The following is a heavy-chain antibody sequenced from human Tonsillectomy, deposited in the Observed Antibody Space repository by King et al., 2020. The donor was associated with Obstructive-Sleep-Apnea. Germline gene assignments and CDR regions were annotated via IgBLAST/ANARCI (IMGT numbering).Heavy chain of an antibody. CDR1: GGSITTYY. Sequence: VQLQESGPGLVKPSETLSLTCTVSGGSITTYYWSWIRQPPGKGLEWIGYIYYSGSANYNPSLKSRVTISADTSQNQFSLKLGSVTAADTDVYYCARDQGPGAAYYYYGMDVWGQGTTVTVSS. CDR3: ARDQGPGAAYYYYGMDV. CDR2: IYYSGSA. J-gene: IGHJ6*02. V-gene: IGHV4-59*01. D-gene: IGHD7-27*01.